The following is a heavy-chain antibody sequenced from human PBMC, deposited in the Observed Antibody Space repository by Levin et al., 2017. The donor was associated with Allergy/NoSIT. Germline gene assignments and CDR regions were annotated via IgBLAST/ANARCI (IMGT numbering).Heavy chain of an antibody. Sequence: GESLKISCAASGFTFSSYGMHWVRQAPGKGLEWVAVISYDGSNKYYADSVKGRFTISRDNSKNTLYLQMNSLRAEDTAVYYCAKPPTRSGSYYGFDYWGQGTLVTVSS. CDR1: GFTFSSYG. CDR2: ISYDGSNK. D-gene: IGHD3-10*01. V-gene: IGHV3-30*18. CDR3: AKPPTRSGSYYGFDY. J-gene: IGHJ4*02.